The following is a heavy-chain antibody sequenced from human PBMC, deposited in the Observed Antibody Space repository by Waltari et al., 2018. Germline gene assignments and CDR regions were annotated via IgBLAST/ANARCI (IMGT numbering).Heavy chain of an antibody. J-gene: IGHJ6*02. V-gene: IGHV3-74*03. CDR2: ISTDASDT. Sequence: EEQLVESGGGLVQPGDSLRLSCAASGFTFSSFWMNGVRHAPGKGPLWVSRISTDASDTTYADSVKGRFTISRDNARNTLYLQMNRLRAEDTAVYFCARVSRRTYRSPVPGRHYYYGMDVWGQGTTVTVSS. CDR1: GFTFSSFW. D-gene: IGHD1-1*01. CDR3: ARVSRRTYRSPVPGRHYYYGMDV.